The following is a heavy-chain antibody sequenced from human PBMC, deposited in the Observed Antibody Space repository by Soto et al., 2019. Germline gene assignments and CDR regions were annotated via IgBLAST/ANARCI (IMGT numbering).Heavy chain of an antibody. V-gene: IGHV3-48*02. CDR2: ISSGSSTI. CDR1: GFIFSSYS. CDR3: ARGACGGTCYADY. J-gene: IGHJ4*02. Sequence: GGSLRLSCAASGFIFSSYSMNWVRQAPGQGLEWLSYISSGSSTIYYAGSVKGRFSISRDNAKNSLYLQMNSLRDEDTAVYYCARGACGGTCYADYWGQGTLVTVSS. D-gene: IGHD2-15*01.